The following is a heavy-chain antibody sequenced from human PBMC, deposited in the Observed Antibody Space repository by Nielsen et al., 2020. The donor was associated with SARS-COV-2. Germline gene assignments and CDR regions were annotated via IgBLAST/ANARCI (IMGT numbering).Heavy chain of an antibody. V-gene: IGHV6-1*01. J-gene: IGHJ6*02. CDR3: TRDPGYYHGMDV. CDR1: GDTVSRNSVA. CDR2: IYYRSKWFY. Sequence: SETLSLTCVISGDTVSRNSVAWNWIRQSPSRGLEWLGRIYYRSKWFYEYAASVRSRMTIHPDTSKNQFSLHLNSVTSEDTAMYYCTRDPGYYHGMDVWGQGTLVTVSS.